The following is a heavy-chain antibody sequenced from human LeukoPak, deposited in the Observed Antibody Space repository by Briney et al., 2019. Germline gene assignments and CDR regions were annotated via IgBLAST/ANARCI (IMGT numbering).Heavy chain of an antibody. V-gene: IGHV4-38-2*02. J-gene: IGHJ5*02. D-gene: IGHD3-22*01. Sequence: SETLSLTCTVSGYSISSGYYWGWIRQPPGKGLEWIGSIYHSGSTYYNPSLKSRVTISVDTSKNQFSLKLSSVTAADTAVYYCARVFSTNYYDNRGWFDPWGQGTLVTVSS. CDR3: ARVFSTNYYDNRGWFDP. CDR2: IYHSGST. CDR1: GYSISSGYY.